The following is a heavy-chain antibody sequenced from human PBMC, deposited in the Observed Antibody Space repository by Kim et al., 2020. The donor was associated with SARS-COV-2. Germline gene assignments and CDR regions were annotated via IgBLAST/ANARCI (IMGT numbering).Heavy chain of an antibody. J-gene: IGHJ4*02. Sequence: GGSLRLSCAASGFTFSSYAMHWVRQAPGKGLEYVSAISSNGGSTYYANSVKGRFTISRDNSKNTLYLQMGSLRAEDMAVYYCARTIAEDGAFDYWGQGTL. CDR1: GFTFSSYA. CDR2: ISSNGGST. CDR3: ARTIAEDGAFDY. D-gene: IGHD6-13*01. V-gene: IGHV3-64*01.